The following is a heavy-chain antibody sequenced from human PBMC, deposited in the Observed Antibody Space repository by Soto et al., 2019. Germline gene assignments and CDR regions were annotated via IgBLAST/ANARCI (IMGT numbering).Heavy chain of an antibody. D-gene: IGHD2-2*01. J-gene: IGHJ4*02. Sequence: PSETLSLTCTVSGVSISSTGYYWGWIRQPPGKGLEWIGSIYYSGSTSYNPSLQSRVTMSVDTSKNQFSLKLSSVTAADTAVYYCARVPDYWGQGTLVTVSS. CDR1: GVSISSTGYY. CDR2: IYYSGST. V-gene: IGHV4-39*07. CDR3: ARVPDY.